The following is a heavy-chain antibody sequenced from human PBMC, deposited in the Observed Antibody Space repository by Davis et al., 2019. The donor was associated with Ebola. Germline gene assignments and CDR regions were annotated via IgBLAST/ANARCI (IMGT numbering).Heavy chain of an antibody. CDR3: AKETYNGSASIDY. Sequence: PGGSLRLSCAASGFTFSAHTMLWVRQAPGKGLEWVSSLNGGSVYIYYAESVRGRFSISRDNSQNTLSLQMNSLRVEDTATYYCAKETYNGSASIDYWGQGTPVIVSS. J-gene: IGHJ4*02. CDR1: GFTFSAHT. V-gene: IGHV3-23*01. D-gene: IGHD3-10*01. CDR2: LNGGSVYI.